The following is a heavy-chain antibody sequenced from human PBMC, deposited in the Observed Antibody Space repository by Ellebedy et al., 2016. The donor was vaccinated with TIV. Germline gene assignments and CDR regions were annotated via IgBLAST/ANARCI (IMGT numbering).Heavy chain of an antibody. CDR1: GFTFSSYW. CDR2: IKQDGSEK. Sequence: GESLKISXAASGFTFSSYWMSWVSKAPGKGLEWVANIKQDGSEKYYVDSVKGRFTISRDNAKNSLYLQMNSLRAEDTAVYYCARVWDIVVVPAALVDYWGQGTLVTVSS. D-gene: IGHD2-2*01. J-gene: IGHJ4*02. CDR3: ARVWDIVVVPAALVDY. V-gene: IGHV3-7*01.